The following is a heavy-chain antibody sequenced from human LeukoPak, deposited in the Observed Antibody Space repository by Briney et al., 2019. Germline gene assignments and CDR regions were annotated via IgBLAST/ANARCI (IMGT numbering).Heavy chain of an antibody. CDR2: ISGSGGST. D-gene: IGHD3-3*01. CDR1: GFTFSSYA. V-gene: IGHV3-23*01. J-gene: IGHJ4*02. Sequence: GGSPRLSCAASGFTFSSYAMSWVRQAPGKGLEWVSAISGSGGSTYYADSVKGRFTISRDNSKNTLYLQMNSLRAEDTAVYYCAKGSVVYDFWSGSDYWGQGTLVTVSS. CDR3: AKGSVVYDFWSGSDY.